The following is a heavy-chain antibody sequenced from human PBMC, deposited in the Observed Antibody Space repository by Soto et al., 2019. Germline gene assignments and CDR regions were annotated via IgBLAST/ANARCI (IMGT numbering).Heavy chain of an antibody. CDR1: AFTFSSYG. CDR3: AKQIIYGMDV. J-gene: IGHJ6*02. Sequence: PGGSRRLSCAASAFTFSSYGMHWVRQAPGKGLEWVAVISYDGSNKYYADSVKGRFTISRDNSKNTLYLQMNSLRAEDTAVYYCAKQIIYGMDVWGQGTTVTVSS. CDR2: ISYDGSNK. V-gene: IGHV3-30*18.